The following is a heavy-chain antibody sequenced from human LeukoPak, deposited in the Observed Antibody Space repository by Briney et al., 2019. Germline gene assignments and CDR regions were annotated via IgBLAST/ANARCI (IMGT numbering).Heavy chain of an antibody. CDR1: GGSISSYY. V-gene: IGHV4-59*12. CDR3: ARVEPPPDYYYMDV. D-gene: IGHD1-26*01. J-gene: IGHJ6*03. CDR2: IYHSGST. Sequence: PSETLSLTCTVSGGSISSYYWSWIRQPAGKGLEWIGYIYHSGSTYYNPSLKSRVTISVDRSKNQFSLKLSSVTAADTAVYYCARVEPPPDYYYMDVWGKGTTVTVSS.